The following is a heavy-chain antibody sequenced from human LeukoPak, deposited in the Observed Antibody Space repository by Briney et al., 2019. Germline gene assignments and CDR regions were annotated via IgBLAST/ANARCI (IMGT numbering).Heavy chain of an antibody. V-gene: IGHV4-39*01. J-gene: IGHJ3*02. D-gene: IGHD2-2*01. CDR2: IYYSGST. Sequence: SKTLSLTCTVSGGSNSSSSCYWGWIRQPPGKGLEWIGSIYYSGSTYYNPSLKSRVTISVDTSKNQFSLKLSSVTAADTAVYYCARHGTSCSSTSCYEYAFDIWGQGTMVTVSS. CDR1: GGSNSSSSCY. CDR3: ARHGTSCSSTSCYEYAFDI.